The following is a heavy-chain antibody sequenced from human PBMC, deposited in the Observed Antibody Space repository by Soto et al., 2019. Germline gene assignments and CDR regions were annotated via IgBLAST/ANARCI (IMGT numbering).Heavy chain of an antibody. CDR2: INPAGTIT. J-gene: IGHJ5*02. CDR1: GFPFSHYW. V-gene: IGHV3-74*01. CDR3: TSDTFGLRDT. Sequence: GGSLRLSCAATGFPFSHYWMHWVRQTPGKGLVWVSRINPAGTITNYADSVEGRFTISRDNADSALFLQMNSLSAEDTAIYYCTSDTFGLRDTWGQGTLVTVSS. D-gene: IGHD3-16*01.